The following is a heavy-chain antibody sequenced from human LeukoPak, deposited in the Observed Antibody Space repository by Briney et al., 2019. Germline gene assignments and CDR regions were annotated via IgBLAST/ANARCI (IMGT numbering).Heavy chain of an antibody. V-gene: IGHV1-2*02. CDR3: ARDLAADLDY. CDR2: INPNSGVT. J-gene: IGHJ4*02. CDR1: GYTFTGYY. D-gene: IGHD6-13*01. Sequence: ASVRVSCKASGYTFTGYYMHWVRLVLGQGLEWMGWINPNSGVTKYAQMFQGRVTMTRDTSINTAYMELSRLRSDDTAIYYCARDLAADLDYWGQGTLVTVSS.